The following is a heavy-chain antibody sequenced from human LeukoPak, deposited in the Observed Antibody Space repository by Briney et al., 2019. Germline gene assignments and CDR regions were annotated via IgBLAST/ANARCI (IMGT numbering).Heavy chain of an antibody. D-gene: IGHD7-27*01. CDR1: GYTFTSYG. J-gene: IGHJ4*02. V-gene: IGHV1-8*03. Sequence: GASVKVSCKASGYTFTSYGINWVRQATGQGLEWMGWMNPNSGNTGYAQKFQGRVTITRNTSISTAYMELSRLRSDDTAVYYCAPLGDYVGYWGQGTLVTVSS. CDR2: MNPNSGNT. CDR3: APLGDYVGY.